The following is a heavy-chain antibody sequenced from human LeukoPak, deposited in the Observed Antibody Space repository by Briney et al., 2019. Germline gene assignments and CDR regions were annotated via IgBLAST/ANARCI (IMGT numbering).Heavy chain of an antibody. V-gene: IGHV4-30-2*01. Sequence: SETLSLTCAVCGGSISIGGYSWSWIRQPPGKGLEWIGYIYHSGSTYYNPSLKSRVTISVDRSKNQFSLKLSSVTAADTAVYYCARGTPPHYYGSGSYSSFDYWGQGTLVTVSS. CDR2: IYHSGST. D-gene: IGHD3-10*01. J-gene: IGHJ4*02. CDR3: ARGTPPHYYGSGSYSSFDY. CDR1: GGSISIGGYS.